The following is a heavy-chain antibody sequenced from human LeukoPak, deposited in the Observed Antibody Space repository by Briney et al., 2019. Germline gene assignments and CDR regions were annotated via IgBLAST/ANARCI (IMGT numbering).Heavy chain of an antibody. CDR1: GGSISSGDYY. V-gene: IGHV4-30-4*01. Sequence: SETLSLTCTVSGGSISSGDYYWSWIRQPPGKGLEWIGYIYYSGSTYYNPSLKSRVTISVDTSKNQFSLKLSSVTAADTAVYCCAIGTPTVTFDYWGQGTLVTVSS. CDR3: AIGTPTVTFDY. CDR2: IYYSGST. J-gene: IGHJ4*02. D-gene: IGHD4-17*01.